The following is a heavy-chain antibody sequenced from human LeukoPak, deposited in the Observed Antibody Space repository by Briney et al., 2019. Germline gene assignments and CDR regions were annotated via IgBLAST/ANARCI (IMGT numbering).Heavy chain of an antibody. CDR3: ASSNYSGSSS. CDR1: GFTFTNFW. D-gene: IGHD3-10*01. J-gene: IGHJ5*02. V-gene: IGHV3-7*01. Sequence: GGSLRLSCAASGFTFTNFWMIWVLQAPGKGLQWVANINEDGSVKYYVGSVEGRFTISRDNAKNSVYLQMNSLRGEDTGVYFCASSNYSGSSSWGQGTLVTVSS. CDR2: INEDGSVK.